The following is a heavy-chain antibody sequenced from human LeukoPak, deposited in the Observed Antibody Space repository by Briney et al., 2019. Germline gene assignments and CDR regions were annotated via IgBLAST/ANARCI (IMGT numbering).Heavy chain of an antibody. CDR1: GCTFTSYG. J-gene: IGHJ6*02. V-gene: IGHV1-18*01. CDR2: ISAYNGNT. CDR3: ARDLSSDYYGMDV. Sequence: GASVTVSCKASGCTFTSYGISWVRQAPGQGREWMGWISAYNGNTNYAQKLQGRVTMTTDTSTSTAYMELRSLRSDDTAVYYCARDLSSDYYGMDVWGQGTTVTVSS.